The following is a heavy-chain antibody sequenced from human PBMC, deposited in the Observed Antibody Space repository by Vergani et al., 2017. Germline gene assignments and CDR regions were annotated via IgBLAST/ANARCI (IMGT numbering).Heavy chain of an antibody. J-gene: IGHJ4*02. CDR3: ARDQVGTRVRGVGRPWYFDY. V-gene: IGHV3-23*01. Sequence: EVRLLESGGGLVQPGGSLRLSCAASGFTFNIYAMSWVRQAPGKGLEWVSTITYNGGRTYYADSVTGRFTISRDNSKNTLFLQLKTLRAEDTAVYYCARDQVGTRVRGVGRPWYFDYWGQGTLVTVSS. CDR2: ITYNGGRT. CDR1: GFTFNIYA. D-gene: IGHD3-10*01.